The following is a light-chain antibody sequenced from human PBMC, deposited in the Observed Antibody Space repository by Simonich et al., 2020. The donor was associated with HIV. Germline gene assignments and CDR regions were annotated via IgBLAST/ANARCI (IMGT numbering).Light chain of an antibody. CDR1: QSVSSN. CDR2: CAS. V-gene: IGKV3-15*01. J-gene: IGKJ2*01. CDR3: QHYNNWPPYT. Sequence: EIVMTQSPVTLSVSPGERATPSPRASQSVSSNVAWYQQKPRQAPRLLIYCASTRATGIPARFSGSVSGTEFTLTISSMQSEDFAVYYCQHYNNWPPYTFGQGTKLEIK.